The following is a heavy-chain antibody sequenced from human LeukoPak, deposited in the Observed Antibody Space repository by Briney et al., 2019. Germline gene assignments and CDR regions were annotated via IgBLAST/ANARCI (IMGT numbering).Heavy chain of an antibody. CDR1: GFTFNTYS. J-gene: IGHJ4*02. V-gene: IGHV3-48*04. D-gene: IGHD2-15*01. CDR3: ARGYSSGGSSYLFDY. Sequence: GGSLRLSCAASGFTFNTYSMDWVRQAPGKGLEWVSYISSHSSTIYYADSVKGRFTISRDNAKSSMYLQMNSLRAEDTAVYYCARGYSSGGSSYLFDYWGQGNLVTVSS. CDR2: ISSHSSTI.